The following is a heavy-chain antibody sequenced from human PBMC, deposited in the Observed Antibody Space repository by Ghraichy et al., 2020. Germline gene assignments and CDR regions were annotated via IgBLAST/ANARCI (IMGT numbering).Heavy chain of an antibody. CDR1: GGSFSGYY. CDR3: ARRGIAARLGY. D-gene: IGHD6-6*01. Sequence: SETLSLTCAVYGGSFSGYYWSWIRKPPGKGLEWIGEINHSGRTNYKPSLKSRVTISVDTSKNQFSLKVSSVIAADTAVYYCARRGIAARLGYWGQGTLVTVSS. V-gene: IGHV4-34*01. J-gene: IGHJ4*02. CDR2: INHSGRT.